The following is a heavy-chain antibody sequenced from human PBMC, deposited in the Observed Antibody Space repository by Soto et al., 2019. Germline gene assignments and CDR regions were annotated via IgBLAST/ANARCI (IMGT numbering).Heavy chain of an antibody. D-gene: IGHD6-13*01. CDR3: ARDPVTAADYFDY. Sequence: SQTLSLTCAISGDSVSSNSATWNLIRQSPLRGLEWLGRTYYRSMWYYDYAVSVKSRITINPDTSKNQFSLQLNSVTPEDTAVYYCARDPVTAADYFDYWGPGTLVTVSS. CDR2: TYYRSMWYY. CDR1: GDSVSSNSAT. J-gene: IGHJ4*02. V-gene: IGHV6-1*01.